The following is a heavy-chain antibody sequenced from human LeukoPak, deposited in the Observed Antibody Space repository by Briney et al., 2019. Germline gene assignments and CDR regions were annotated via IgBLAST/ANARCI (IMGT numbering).Heavy chain of an antibody. V-gene: IGHV4-39*01. D-gene: IGHD2-15*01. CDR2: IYYSGST. CDR3: ARHLGYCSGGTFYWEPDAFDI. CDR1: VGSISSSNYN. J-gene: IGHJ3*02. Sequence: SETLSLTCTVSVGSISSSNYNWGWIRQPPGKGLEWIGSIYYSGSTYYYPSLKSRGTISVGTSKNQFSLNLSSVTAADTAVYYRARHLGYCSGGTFYWEPDAFDIWGQGTLVTVFS.